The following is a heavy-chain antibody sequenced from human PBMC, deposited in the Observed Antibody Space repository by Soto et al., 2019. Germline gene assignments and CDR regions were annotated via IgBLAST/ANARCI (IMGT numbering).Heavy chain of an antibody. D-gene: IGHD3-22*01. CDR3: ARAIGRTLFDC. Sequence: GGSLRLSCAASGFTFSSYAMHWVRQGPGKGLEWVSAIGTAGDTNYAGSVKGRFTISRENAKNSLYLQMNSLRAGDTAIYFCARAIGRTLFDCWGQGTLVTVSS. CDR1: GFTFSSYA. CDR2: IGTAGDT. J-gene: IGHJ4*02. V-gene: IGHV3-13*04.